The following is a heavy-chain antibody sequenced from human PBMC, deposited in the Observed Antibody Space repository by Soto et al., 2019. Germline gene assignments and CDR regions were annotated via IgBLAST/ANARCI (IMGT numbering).Heavy chain of an antibody. V-gene: IGHV4-31*03. Sequence: TSETLSVTCTVSGGSIISGGYYWNWNRQHPGKGLEWIGYIYYIGSTYYNPSLKSRVTISVDTSKNQFSLKLSSVTAADTAVYYCATQEVGGSYVYTFDPWGQGTLVTVSS. CDR3: ATQEVGGSYVYTFDP. CDR2: IYYIGST. CDR1: GGSIISGGYY. J-gene: IGHJ5*02. D-gene: IGHD1-26*01.